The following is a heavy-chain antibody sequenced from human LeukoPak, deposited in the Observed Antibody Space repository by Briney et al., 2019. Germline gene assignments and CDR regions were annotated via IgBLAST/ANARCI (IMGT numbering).Heavy chain of an antibody. Sequence: SQTLSLTCTVSGGSISSGGYYWSWIRQHPGKGLEWMGYIYYSGSTYYNPSLKSRVTISVDTSKNQFSLKLSSVTAADTAVYYCARDVSGYYYDSSGYGYFDYWGQGTLVTVSS. J-gene: IGHJ4*02. D-gene: IGHD3-22*01. V-gene: IGHV4-31*03. CDR1: GGSISSGGYY. CDR2: IYYSGST. CDR3: ARDVSGYYYDSSGYGYFDY.